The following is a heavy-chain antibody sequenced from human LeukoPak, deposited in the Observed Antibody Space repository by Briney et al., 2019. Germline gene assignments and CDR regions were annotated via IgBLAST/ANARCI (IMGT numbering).Heavy chain of an antibody. D-gene: IGHD6-19*01. J-gene: IGHJ4*02. V-gene: IGHV4-59*01. CDR3: GRAKPSGWFDY. CDR1: GGSISSYY. CDR2: IYYSGST. Sequence: SETLSLTCTVSGGSISSYYWSWIRQPPGKGLEWIGYIYYSGSTNYNPSLKSRVTISVDTSKNQFSLKLSSVTAADTAVYYCGRAKPSGWFDYWGQGTLVTVSS.